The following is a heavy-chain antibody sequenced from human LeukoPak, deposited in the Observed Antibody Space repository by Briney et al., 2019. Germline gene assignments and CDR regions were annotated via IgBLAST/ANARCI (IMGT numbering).Heavy chain of an antibody. CDR3: ARHDGYCSSTSCPPSH. V-gene: IGHV4-59*08. CDR1: GGSMSPYH. Sequence: PSETLSLTCTVSGGSMSPYHWGWIWQPPGKGLEWTGYIYYSGSTNYNPSLKSRVTISVDTSKNQFSLKLSSVTAADTAVYYCARHDGYCSSTSCPPSHWGQGTLVTVSS. J-gene: IGHJ4*02. D-gene: IGHD2-2*01. CDR2: IYYSGST.